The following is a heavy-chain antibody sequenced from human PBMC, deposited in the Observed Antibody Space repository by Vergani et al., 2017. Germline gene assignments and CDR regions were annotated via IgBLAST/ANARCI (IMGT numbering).Heavy chain of an antibody. Sequence: EVQLVQSGAEVKKPGESLRISCKGSGYSFTSYWIIWARQMPGKGLEWMRRLDPSDSYTHYSPSFQGHVTISADKAISTAYLQWSSMKASDTAMYYCARQVAVAGKWWGPDYYDGMDVWGQGTTVTVSS. D-gene: IGHD6-19*01. J-gene: IGHJ6*02. V-gene: IGHV5-10-1*01. CDR2: LDPSDSYT. CDR3: ARQVAVAGKWWGPDYYDGMDV. CDR1: GYSFTSYW.